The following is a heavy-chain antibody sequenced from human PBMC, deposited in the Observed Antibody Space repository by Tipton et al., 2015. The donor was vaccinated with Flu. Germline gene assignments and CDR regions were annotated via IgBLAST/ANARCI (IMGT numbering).Heavy chain of an antibody. J-gene: IGHJ3*01. CDR2: ISNSGSSI. CDR1: GFTFSDYY. Sequence: QVQLVQSGGGLVKPGGSLRLSCAASGFTFSDYYMTWIRQAPGKGLEWISYISNSGSSIFYSDSVRGRFSISRDNAQHSLYLQMTSLRAEDTADYYCARFAPWGRLAEMQSTPDAFDVWGRGTGVSVSS. V-gene: IGHV3-11*04. CDR3: ARFAPWGRLAEMQSTPDAFDV. D-gene: IGHD5-24*01.